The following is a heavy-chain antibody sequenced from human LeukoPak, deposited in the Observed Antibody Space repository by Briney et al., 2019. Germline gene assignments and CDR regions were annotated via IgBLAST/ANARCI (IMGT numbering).Heavy chain of an antibody. J-gene: IGHJ5*02. CDR3: AKTRSRNMITFGGVENWFDP. Sequence: GGSLRLSCAASGFTFDDYAMHWVRQAPGKGLEWVSAINWNSGNIGYADSVKGRFTISRDTSKNTLYLQMNSLRAEDTAVYYCAKTRSRNMITFGGVENWFDPWGQGTLVTVSS. CDR1: GFTFDDYA. V-gene: IGHV3-9*01. CDR2: INWNSGNI. D-gene: IGHD3-16*01.